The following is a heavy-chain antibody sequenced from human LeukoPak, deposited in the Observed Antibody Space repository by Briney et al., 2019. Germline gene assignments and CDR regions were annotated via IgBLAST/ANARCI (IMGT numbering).Heavy chain of an antibody. D-gene: IGHD2-15*01. CDR3: AADPRYCSGGSCYRGYYGMDV. CDR1: GFTFTSSA. V-gene: IGHV1-58*01. Sequence: SVKVSCKASGFTFTSSAVQWMRQARGQRLEWIGWIVVGSGNTNYAQKFQERVTITRDMSTSTAYMELSSLRSEDAAVYYCAADPRYCSGGSCYRGYYGMDVWGQGTTVTVSS. J-gene: IGHJ6*02. CDR2: IVVGSGNT.